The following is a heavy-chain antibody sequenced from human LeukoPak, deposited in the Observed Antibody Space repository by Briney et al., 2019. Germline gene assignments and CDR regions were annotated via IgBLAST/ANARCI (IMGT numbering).Heavy chain of an antibody. CDR2: IYHSGST. J-gene: IGHJ4*02. CDR3: ATYYYDSSGLDY. CDR1: GGSINSNDW. Sequence: SGTLSLTCAVSGGSINSNDWWSWVRQPPGKGLEWIGEIYHSGSTNYNPSLKSRVTISVDKSKNHFSLKLTSVTATDTAVYYCATYYYDSSGLDYWGQGTLVTVSS. V-gene: IGHV4-4*02. D-gene: IGHD3-22*01.